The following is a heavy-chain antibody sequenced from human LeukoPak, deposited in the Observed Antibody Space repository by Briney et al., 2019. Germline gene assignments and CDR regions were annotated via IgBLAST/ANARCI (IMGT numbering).Heavy chain of an antibody. CDR2: ISWNSGSI. Sequence: AGGSLRLSCAASGSTFDDYAMHWVRQAPGKGLERVSGISWNSGSIGYADSVKGRFTISRDNAKNSLYLQMNSLRAEDTAVYYCAGDIGIVVVVATSGFDYWGQGTLVTVSS. J-gene: IGHJ4*02. V-gene: IGHV3-9*01. CDR3: AGDIGIVVVVATSGFDY. D-gene: IGHD2-15*01. CDR1: GSTFDDYA.